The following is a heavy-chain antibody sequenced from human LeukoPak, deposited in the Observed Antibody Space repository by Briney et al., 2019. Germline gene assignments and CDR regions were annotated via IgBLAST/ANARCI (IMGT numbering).Heavy chain of an antibody. CDR1: GYSFTSYW. J-gene: IGHJ4*02. D-gene: IGHD3-22*01. CDR3: ARHRYYDGSGYYAFDY. V-gene: IGHV5-51*01. CDR2: IYPGDSDT. Sequence: GESLKISCKGSGYSFTSYWIGWVRQMPGKGLEWMGIIYPGDSDTRYSPSFQGQVTISADKSISTAYLQWSSLKASDTAMYYCARHRYYDGSGYYAFDYWGQGTLVTVSS.